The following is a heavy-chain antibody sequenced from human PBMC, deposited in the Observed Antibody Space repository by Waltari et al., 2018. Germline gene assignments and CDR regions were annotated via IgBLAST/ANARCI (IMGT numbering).Heavy chain of an antibody. V-gene: IGHV4-34*01. CDR1: GGSFSGYP. Sequence: QVQLHQWGAGLLRPSETLSLTCAVYGGSFSGYPWLWTRQPPGKGLEWIGEICHGGATAYNPSSRSRVTFSVDTSKRQFSLRLTSVTAANTAVYYCARGQPYCGDDCYFEYWGRGTRVTVSS. CDR2: ICHGGAT. J-gene: IGHJ4*02. CDR3: ARGQPYCGDDCYFEY. D-gene: IGHD2-21*02.